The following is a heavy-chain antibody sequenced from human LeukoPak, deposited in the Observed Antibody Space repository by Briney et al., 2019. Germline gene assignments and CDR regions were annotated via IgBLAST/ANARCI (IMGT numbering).Heavy chain of an antibody. J-gene: IGHJ4*02. D-gene: IGHD1-26*01. CDR1: GFTFSSYG. Sequence: PGGSLRLSCAASGFTFSSYGMHWVRQAPGKGLEWVAFIRYDGSNKYYADSVKGRSTISRDNSKNTLYLQMNSLRAEDTAVYYCAKDPWVGRVSGSRADYWGQGTLVTVSS. V-gene: IGHV3-30*02. CDR2: IRYDGSNK. CDR3: AKDPWVGRVSGSRADY.